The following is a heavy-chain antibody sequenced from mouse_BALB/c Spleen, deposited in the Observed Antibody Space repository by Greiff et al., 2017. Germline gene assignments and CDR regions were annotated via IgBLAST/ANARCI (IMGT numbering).Heavy chain of an antibody. CDR2: INPSNGRT. CDR1: GYTFTSYW. J-gene: IGHJ3*01. D-gene: IGHD2-4*01. CDR3: AKGYYDYDEAWFAY. V-gene: IGHV1S81*02. Sequence: QVQLQQPGAELVKPGASGKLSFKASGYTFTSYWVHWVKQRPGQGLEWSGEINPSNGRTNYNEKFKSKATLTVDKSSSTAYMQLSSLTSEDSAVYYCAKGYYDYDEAWFAYWGQGTLVTVSA.